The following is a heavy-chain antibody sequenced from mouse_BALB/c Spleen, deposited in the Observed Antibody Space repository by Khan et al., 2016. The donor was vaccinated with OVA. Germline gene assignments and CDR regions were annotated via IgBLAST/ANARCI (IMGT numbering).Heavy chain of an antibody. CDR1: GDSITSGY. V-gene: IGHV3-8*02. CDR2: ISYSGST. D-gene: IGHD1-1*01. Sequence: EVKLEESGPSLVKPSQTLSLTCSVTGDSITSGYWNWIRKFPGNKLEFMGYISYSGSTYYNPSLKSRISITRDTSKNQYFLQLNSVTAEDTATYYCARYLHYYGSSPWFPYWGQGTLVTVSA. J-gene: IGHJ3*01. CDR3: ARYLHYYGSSPWFPY.